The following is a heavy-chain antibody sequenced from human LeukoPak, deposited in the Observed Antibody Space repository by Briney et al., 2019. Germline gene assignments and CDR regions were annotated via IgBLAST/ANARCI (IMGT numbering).Heavy chain of an antibody. V-gene: IGHV1-2*02. CDR1: GYTFTGYY. D-gene: IGHD1-26*01. J-gene: IGHJ5*02. CDR2: INPNSGGT. CDR3: ARDLPSWELPSSFDP. Sequence: ASVKVSCKASGYTFTGYYMHWVRQAPGQGLEWMGWINPNSGGTNYAQKFQGRVTMTRDTSISTAYMELSRLRSDDTAVYYCARDLPSWELPSSFDPWGQGTLVTVSS.